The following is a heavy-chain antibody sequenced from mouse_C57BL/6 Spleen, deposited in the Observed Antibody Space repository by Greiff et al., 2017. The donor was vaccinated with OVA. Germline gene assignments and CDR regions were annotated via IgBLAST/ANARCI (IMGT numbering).Heavy chain of an antibody. J-gene: IGHJ4*01. CDR1: GYSITSGYY. Sequence: EVQLQESGPGLVKPSQSLSLTCSVTGYSITSGYYWNWIRQFPGNKLEWMGYISYDGSNNYNPSLKNRISITRDTSKNQFFLKLNSVTTEDTATYYCARDFYYGYDGSMDYWGQGTSVTVSS. CDR3: ARDFYYGYDGSMDY. CDR2: ISYDGSN. V-gene: IGHV3-6*01. D-gene: IGHD2-2*01.